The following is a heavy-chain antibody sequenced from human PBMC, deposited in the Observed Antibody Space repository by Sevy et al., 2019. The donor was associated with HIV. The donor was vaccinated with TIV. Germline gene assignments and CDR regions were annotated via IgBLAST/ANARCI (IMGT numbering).Heavy chain of an antibody. CDR2: ISSDGDNT. D-gene: IGHD2-15*01. J-gene: IGHJ5*02. V-gene: IGHV3-30-3*01. CDR1: GFTFNDYA. CDR3: VREGAPYRNIRYCSGSNCFYNWFDP. Sequence: GGSLRLSCAASGFTFNDYALHWVRQAPGKGLEWVAIISSDGDNTYYADTVKGRFTISRDNSKNTVYLQMNRLRAEDTAFYYCVREGAPYRNIRYCSGSNCFYNWFDPWGQGTLVTVSS.